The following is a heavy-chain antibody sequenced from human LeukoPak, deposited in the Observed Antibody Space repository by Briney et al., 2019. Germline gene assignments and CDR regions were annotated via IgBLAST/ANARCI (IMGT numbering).Heavy chain of an antibody. V-gene: IGHV3-7*01. D-gene: IGHD2-8*01. CDR3: ARDQSPTMYYGDSPVYHDALDL. CDR2: IDRDGTRQ. J-gene: IGHJ3*01. Sequence: GGSLGLSCAASGFAFTPWMTWVRQAPGKGLEWVANIDRDGTRQNYVDSVKGRFTISRDNAKKSLYLQMNSLRAEDTAVYYCARDQSPTMYYGDSPVYHDALDLWGQGTTVTVSP. CDR1: GFAFTPW.